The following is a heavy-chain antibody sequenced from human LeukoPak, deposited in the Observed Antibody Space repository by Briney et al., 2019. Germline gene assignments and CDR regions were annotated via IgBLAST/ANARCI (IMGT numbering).Heavy chain of an antibody. CDR1: GFTFSGYG. Sequence: PTGGSLRLSCAASGFTFSGYGMHWVRQAPGRGLEWVAVIWYDGSNKYYADSVKGRFTISRDNSKNTLYLQMNSLRAEDTAVYYCAKALVAHYYYYYMDVWGKGTTVTVSS. CDR3: AKALVAHYYYYYMDV. CDR2: IWYDGSNK. J-gene: IGHJ6*03. V-gene: IGHV3-33*06.